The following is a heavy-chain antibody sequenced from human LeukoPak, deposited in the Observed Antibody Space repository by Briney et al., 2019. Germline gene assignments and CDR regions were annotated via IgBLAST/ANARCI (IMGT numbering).Heavy chain of an antibody. J-gene: IGHJ3*02. CDR1: GFTVSSKF. D-gene: IGHD2-21*02. V-gene: IGHV3-66*01. Sequence: GGSLRLSCAASGFTVSSKFMSWVRQAPGKGLEWVSVIYSGGDTYYADSVKGRFTISRDISKNTLNLQMNSLRAEDTAVYYCVRDIFSGGGDPYDAFDIWGQGTMVTVSS. CDR2: IYSGGDT. CDR3: VRDIFSGGGDPYDAFDI.